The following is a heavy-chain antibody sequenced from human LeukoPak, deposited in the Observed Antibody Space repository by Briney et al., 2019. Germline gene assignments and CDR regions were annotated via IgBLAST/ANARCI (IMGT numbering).Heavy chain of an antibody. J-gene: IGHJ4*02. D-gene: IGHD5-18*01. V-gene: IGHV3-21*01. CDR3: AREGTAMLIGFDY. CDR1: GLTFSNYW. CDR2: ISSSSSYI. Sequence: SGGSLRLSCAASGLTFSNYWMDWVRQAPGKGLEWVSSISSSSSYIYYADSVKGRFTISRDNAKNSLYLQMNSLRAEDTAVYYCAREGTAMLIGFDYWGRGTLVTVSS.